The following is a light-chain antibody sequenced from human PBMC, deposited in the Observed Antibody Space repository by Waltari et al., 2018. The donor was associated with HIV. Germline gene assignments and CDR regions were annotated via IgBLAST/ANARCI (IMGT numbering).Light chain of an antibody. V-gene: IGKV2-28*01. CDR2: FVS. Sequence: DIVMTQSPLPLPVTPGEPPPILCRSCQSLVYSNGYTYLQWYVTKPGQSPQLLIDFVSKRACGVADRFSGRGSGAYFTLKVRRVEAEYVGVYYCMQTLQTPYTFGQGTKLEIK. CDR3: MQTLQTPYT. CDR1: QSLVYSNGYTY. J-gene: IGKJ2*01.